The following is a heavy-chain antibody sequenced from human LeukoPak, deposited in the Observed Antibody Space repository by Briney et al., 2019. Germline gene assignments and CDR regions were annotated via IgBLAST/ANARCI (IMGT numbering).Heavy chain of an antibody. CDR1: GFTFSTYW. Sequence: PGGSLRLSCEGSGFTFSTYWMTWVRQAPGKGLEWVGFIRSKAYGGTTEYAASVKGRFTISRDDSKSIAYLQMNSLKTEDTAVYYCTRPTTLLLWFGELTLDYWGQGTLVTVSS. CDR2: IRSKAYGGTT. CDR3: TRPTTLLLWFGELTLDY. V-gene: IGHV3-49*04. J-gene: IGHJ4*02. D-gene: IGHD3-10*01.